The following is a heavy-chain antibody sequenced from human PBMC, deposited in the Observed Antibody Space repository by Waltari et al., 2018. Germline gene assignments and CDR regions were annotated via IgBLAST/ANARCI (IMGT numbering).Heavy chain of an antibody. D-gene: IGHD1-26*01. Sequence: VQLVESGGGLVQPGGSLRLSCAASGFTFSDYWMTWVRQAPGKGLEWVANIKEDGSEIYYADCVKGRFTRSRDNAKNALYLQMNSLRDEDMAIYYCARDGSRGGDFDYWGQGTLVTVSS. V-gene: IGHV3-7*03. J-gene: IGHJ4*02. CDR2: IKEDGSEI. CDR3: ARDGSRGGDFDY. CDR1: GFTFSDYW.